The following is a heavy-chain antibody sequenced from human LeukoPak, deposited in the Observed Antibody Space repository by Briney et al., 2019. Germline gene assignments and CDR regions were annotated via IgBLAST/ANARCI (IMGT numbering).Heavy chain of an antibody. CDR1: GFTFSSYW. J-gene: IGHJ6*03. CDR2: IKKDGSEK. V-gene: IGHV3-7*01. CDR3: ARRFLEKSGAYYFYYYMDV. D-gene: IGHD3-3*01. Sequence: GGSLRLSCAASGFTFSSYWMSWVRQAPGKGLEWVANIKKDGSEKYYVVSVKGRFTISRDNAKNSLYLQMNSLRAEDTAVYYGARRFLEKSGAYYFYYYMDVWGKGTTVTVSS.